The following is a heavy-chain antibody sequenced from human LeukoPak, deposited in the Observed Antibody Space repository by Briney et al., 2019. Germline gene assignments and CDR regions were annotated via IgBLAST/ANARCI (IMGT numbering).Heavy chain of an antibody. D-gene: IGHD1/OR15-1a*01. V-gene: IGHV3-74*01. J-gene: IGHJ4*02. CDR2: ITTDETT. CDR1: GFPFSVSW. CDR3: AKDWFATTDY. Sequence: GGSLRLSCAASGFPFSVSWMHWFRQVPGKGLMWVSRITTDETTTYADSVRGRFSISRDNAKNTVYLQMNSLRVEDTAVYYCAKDWFATTDYWGQGTLVTVSS.